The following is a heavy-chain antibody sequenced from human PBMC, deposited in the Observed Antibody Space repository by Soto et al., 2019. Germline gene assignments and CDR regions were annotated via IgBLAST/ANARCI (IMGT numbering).Heavy chain of an antibody. CDR3: ARGGYSSGGWGPYYYYYYMDV. Sequence: ASVKVSCKASGYTFTSYGIIWVRQAPGQGLEWMGWISAYNGNTNYAQKLQGRVTMTTDTSTSTAYMELRSLRSDDTAVYYCARGGYSSGGWGPYYYYYYMDVWGKGTTVTVSS. J-gene: IGHJ6*03. CDR2: ISAYNGNT. CDR1: GYTFTSYG. V-gene: IGHV1-18*01. D-gene: IGHD6-25*01.